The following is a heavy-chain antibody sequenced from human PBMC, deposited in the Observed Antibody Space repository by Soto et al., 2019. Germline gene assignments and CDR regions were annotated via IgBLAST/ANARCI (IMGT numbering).Heavy chain of an antibody. J-gene: IGHJ5*02. V-gene: IGHV2-5*02. Sequence: QITLKESGPTLVKPTQTLTLTCTFSGFSLSTSGVGVGWIRQPPGKALEWLALSYWDDDKRYSPSLKSRLTISKDTSKNRVVLLMTNMDPVDSATYYCARRQASGYDSQWFDPWGQGTLVTVSS. D-gene: IGHD5-12*01. CDR1: GFSLSTSGVG. CDR3: ARRQASGYDSQWFDP. CDR2: SYWDDDK.